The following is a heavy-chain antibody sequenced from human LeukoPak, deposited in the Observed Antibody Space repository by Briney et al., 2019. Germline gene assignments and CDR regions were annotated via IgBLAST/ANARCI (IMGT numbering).Heavy chain of an antibody. V-gene: IGHV4-34*01. CDR1: GGSFSGYY. CDR2: INHSGST. CDR3: ASLRIITMIVVVRSLPP. J-gene: IGHJ5*02. D-gene: IGHD3-22*01. Sequence: PSETLSLTCAVYGGSFSGYYWSWIRQPPGKGLEWIGEINHSGSTNYNPSLKSRVTISVDTSKNQFSLKLSSVTAAVTAVYYCASLRIITMIVVVRSLPPWGQGTLVTVSS.